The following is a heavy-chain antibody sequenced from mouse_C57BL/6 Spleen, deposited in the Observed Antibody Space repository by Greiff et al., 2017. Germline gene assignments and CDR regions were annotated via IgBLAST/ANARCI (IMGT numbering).Heavy chain of an antibody. V-gene: IGHV1-15*01. CDR2: LDPETGGT. CDR1: GYTFTDYE. CDR3: TRYDYGNFDY. J-gene: IGHJ2*01. Sequence: VQLPESGAELVRPGASVTLSCKASGYTFTDYEMHWVKQTPVHGLEWIGALDPETGGTAYNQKFKGKAILTADTSSSTAYMELRSLTSEDSAVYYCTRYDYGNFDYWGQGTTLTVSP. D-gene: IGHD2-4*01.